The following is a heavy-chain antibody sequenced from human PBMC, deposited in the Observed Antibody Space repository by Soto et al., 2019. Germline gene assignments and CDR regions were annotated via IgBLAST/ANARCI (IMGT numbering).Heavy chain of an antibody. CDR3: GGGGPRGARRENCFAP. CDR2: IYPGDSDT. J-gene: IGHJ5*02. D-gene: IGHD1-26*01. CDR1: GYSFTSYW. V-gene: IGHV5-51*01. Sequence: PGESLKISCKSSGYSFTSYWIGWVRQMPGKGLEWMGIIYPGDSDTRYSPSFQGQVTISADKSISTAYLQWSSLKASDTAMYYCGGGGPRGARRENCFAPRGEGPLVTV.